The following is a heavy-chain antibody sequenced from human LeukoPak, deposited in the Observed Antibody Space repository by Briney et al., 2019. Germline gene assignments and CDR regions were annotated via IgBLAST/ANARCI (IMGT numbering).Heavy chain of an antibody. D-gene: IGHD6-19*01. CDR1: GYTFTGYY. V-gene: IGHV1-18*04. J-gene: IGHJ4*02. Sequence: ASVKVCYKASGYTFTGYYMHWVRQAPGKGLEWMGSINTYNGNTNYAQKFQGRVTMTTDTSTSTAYMELRSLRSDDTAVYFCARVPPTRVAASDNWGQGTPDRVSS. CDR3: ARVPPTRVAASDN. CDR2: INTYNGNT.